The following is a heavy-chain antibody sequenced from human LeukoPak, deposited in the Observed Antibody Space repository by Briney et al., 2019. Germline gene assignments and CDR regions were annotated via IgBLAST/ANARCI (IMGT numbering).Heavy chain of an antibody. CDR3: ARGSAHAMVRGVNPIFGDY. J-gene: IGHJ4*02. V-gene: IGHV1-8*01. CDR1: GYTFTSYD. CDR2: MNPNSGNT. Sequence: AASVKVSCKASGYTFTSYDINWVRQATGQGLEWMGWMNPNSGNTGYAQKFQGRVTMTRNTSISTAYMELSSLRSEDTAVYYCARGSAHAMVRGVNPIFGDYWGQGTLVTVSS. D-gene: IGHD3-10*01.